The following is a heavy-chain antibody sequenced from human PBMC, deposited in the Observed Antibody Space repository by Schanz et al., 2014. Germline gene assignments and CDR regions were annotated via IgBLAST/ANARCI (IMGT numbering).Heavy chain of an antibody. Sequence: QVQLVQSGAEVKKPGASVKVSCKASGYTLTGFGVSWVRQAPGQGREWMGWISAYSGNSKYAQKLQGRVTMTTDTSQNPAYLEPRSLTSDDTAVYYCARFHSGSPSPPYYYYGMDVWGQGTTVTVSS. CDR3: ARFHSGSPSPPYYYYGMDV. J-gene: IGHJ6*02. CDR2: ISAYSGNS. D-gene: IGHD1-26*01. V-gene: IGHV1-18*01. CDR1: GYTLTGFG.